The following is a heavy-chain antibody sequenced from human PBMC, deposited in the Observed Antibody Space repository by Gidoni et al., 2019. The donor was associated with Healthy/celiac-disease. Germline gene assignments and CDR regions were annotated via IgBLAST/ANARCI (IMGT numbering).Heavy chain of an antibody. CDR3: ARDNGRAVAVMKFDY. CDR1: GFTFSSYW. Sequence: EVQLVESGGGLVQPGGSLRLSCAASGFTFSSYWMSWVRQAPGKGLEWVANIKQDGSEKYYVDSVKGRFTISRDNAKNSLYLQMNSLRAEDTAVYYCARDNGRAVAVMKFDYWGQGTLVTVSS. J-gene: IGHJ4*02. V-gene: IGHV3-7*03. D-gene: IGHD6-19*01. CDR2: IKQDGSEK.